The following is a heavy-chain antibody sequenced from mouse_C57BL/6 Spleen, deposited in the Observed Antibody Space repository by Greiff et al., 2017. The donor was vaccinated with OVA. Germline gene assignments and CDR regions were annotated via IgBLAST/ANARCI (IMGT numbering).Heavy chain of an antibody. V-gene: IGHV1-80*01. CDR3: ARLGIYYGNYPYYFDY. Sequence: VQLQQSGAELVKPGASVTISCKASGYAFSSYWMNWVKQRPGKGLEWIGQIYPGDGDTNYNGKFKGKATLTADKSSSTAYMQLSSLTSEDSAVYFCARLGIYYGNYPYYFDYWGQGTTLTVSS. D-gene: IGHD2-1*01. CDR1: GYAFSSYW. J-gene: IGHJ2*01. CDR2: IYPGDGDT.